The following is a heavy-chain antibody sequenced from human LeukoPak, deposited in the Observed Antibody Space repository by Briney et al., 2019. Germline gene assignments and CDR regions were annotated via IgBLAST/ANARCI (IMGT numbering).Heavy chain of an antibody. J-gene: IGHJ3*02. CDR1: GYRFTDYW. D-gene: IGHD5-24*01. V-gene: IGHV5-51*01. CDR2: IYPGDSDT. Sequence: GESLKISCRGSGYRFTDYWIGWVRQMPGKGLEWMGIIYPGDSDTRYSPSFQGHVTISADKSISTAYLQWSSLKASDTAMYYCTRRDGLGAFDIWGQGTMVTVSS. CDR3: TRRDGLGAFDI.